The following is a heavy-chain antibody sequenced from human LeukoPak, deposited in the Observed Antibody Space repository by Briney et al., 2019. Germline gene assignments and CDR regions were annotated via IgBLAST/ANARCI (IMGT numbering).Heavy chain of an antibody. CDR1: GGSINNYY. V-gene: IGHV4-59*01. J-gene: IGHJ3*02. Sequence: PSETLSLTCTVSGGSINNYYWSWIRQPPGKGLEWIGYIYYRGSTSYNPSLKSRVTFSVDTSKNQFSLKLNSVTAADTAVYYCAKGGIRSGAFDIWGQGTRVTVSS. CDR2: IYYRGST. D-gene: IGHD6-13*01. CDR3: AKGGIRSGAFDI.